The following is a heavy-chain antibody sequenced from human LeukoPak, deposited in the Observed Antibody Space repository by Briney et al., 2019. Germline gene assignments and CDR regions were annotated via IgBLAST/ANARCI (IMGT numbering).Heavy chain of an antibody. CDR2: ISGSGGST. D-gene: IGHD5-24*01. CDR3: AKDDAWLQYGN. J-gene: IGHJ4*02. Sequence: GGSLRLSCAASGFTFSSYGMSWVRQAPGKGLEWVSAISGSGGSTYYADSVKGRFTISRDNSKNTLYLQMNSLRAEDTAVYYCAKDDAWLQYGNWGRGTLVTVSS. CDR1: GFTFSSYG. V-gene: IGHV3-23*01.